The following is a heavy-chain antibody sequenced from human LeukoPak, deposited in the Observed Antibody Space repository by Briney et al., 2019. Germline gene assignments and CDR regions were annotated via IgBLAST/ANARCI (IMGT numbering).Heavy chain of an antibody. V-gene: IGHV4-39*07. D-gene: IGHD2-8*02. CDR1: LGFITRRDFY. CDR2: IYYRWTT. J-gene: IGHJ3*01. Sequence: SETLSLTFSFSLGFITRRDFYWGWIRQSPGKGLEWLGIIYYRWTTYYTPSLKSRVTMSVDTSKNQFSLSLTSVTAADTAVYYCARDRGVYMGGDNDFDVWGQGTMVSVSS. CDR3: ARDRGVYMGGDNDFDV.